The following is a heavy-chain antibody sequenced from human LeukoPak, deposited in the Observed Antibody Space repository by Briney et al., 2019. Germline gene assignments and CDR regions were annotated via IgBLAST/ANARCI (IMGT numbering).Heavy chain of an antibody. CDR1: GFTFSTYW. J-gene: IGHJ4*02. V-gene: IGHV3-7*01. CDR2: IKQDGGEK. CDR3: ARDDYGGTY. Sequence: GGSLRLSCVGSGFTFSTYWMSWVRQAPGKGLEWVANIKQDGGEKYYVDSVKGRFTISRDNAKNSPYLQMNSLRGEDPAVYYCARDDYGGTYWGQGTLVTVSS. D-gene: IGHD4-23*01.